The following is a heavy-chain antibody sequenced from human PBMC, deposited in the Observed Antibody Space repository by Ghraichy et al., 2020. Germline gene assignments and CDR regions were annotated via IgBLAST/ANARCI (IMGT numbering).Heavy chain of an antibody. J-gene: IGHJ4*02. Sequence: GALRLSCATSGFTFSSYAMSWVRQAPGKGLEWVSFISGSGYSTYYADSVKGRFAISRDNYNNTLSLQMNSLRAEDTAVYYCAKGDYGDSLTAPDLWGQGTLVTVSS. CDR3: AKGDYGDSLTAPDL. D-gene: IGHD4-17*01. CDR1: GFTFSSYA. CDR2: ISGSGYST. V-gene: IGHV3-23*01.